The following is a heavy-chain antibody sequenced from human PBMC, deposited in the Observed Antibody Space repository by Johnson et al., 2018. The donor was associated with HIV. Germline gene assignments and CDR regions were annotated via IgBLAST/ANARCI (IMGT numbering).Heavy chain of an antibody. J-gene: IGHJ3*02. CDR3: ARVQDSSGYYYDAVDI. D-gene: IGHD3-22*01. CDR2: INWNGGST. CDR1: GFTFSDYY. V-gene: IGHV3-20*04. Sequence: EVQLVESGGGLVKPGGSLRLSCAASGFTFSDYYMSWIRQAPGKGLEWVSGINWNGGSTGYADSVKGRFTISRDNAKNSLYLQMNSLRAEDTAVYYCARVQDSSGYYYDAVDIWGQGTVVTVSS.